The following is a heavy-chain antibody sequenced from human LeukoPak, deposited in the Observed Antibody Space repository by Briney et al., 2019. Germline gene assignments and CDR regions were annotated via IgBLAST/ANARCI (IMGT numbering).Heavy chain of an antibody. Sequence: ASVKVSCKASGYTLTSYYMHWVRQAPGQGLEWMGIINPSGGSTSYAQKFQGRVTMTRDTSTSTVYMELSSLRSEDTAVYYCARESYYYDSSGYLLGYWGQGTLVTVSS. J-gene: IGHJ4*02. V-gene: IGHV1-46*03. CDR2: INPSGGST. CDR3: ARESYYYDSSGYLLGY. D-gene: IGHD3-22*01. CDR1: GYTLTSYY.